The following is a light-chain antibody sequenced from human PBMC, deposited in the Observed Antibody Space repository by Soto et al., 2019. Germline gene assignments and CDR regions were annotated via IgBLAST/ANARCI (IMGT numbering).Light chain of an antibody. CDR2: GAS. J-gene: IGKJ4*01. CDR1: QSVSNNY. CDR3: HKYNSAPLT. V-gene: IGKV3-20*01. Sequence: EIVLTQSPWTLSLSPGERATLSSRASQSVSNNYLAWYQQKPGQAPRLLLYGASTRATGIPVRFSGSGFGTEFTLTISSLQPEDVAAYYCHKYNSAPLTFGGGTKVDI.